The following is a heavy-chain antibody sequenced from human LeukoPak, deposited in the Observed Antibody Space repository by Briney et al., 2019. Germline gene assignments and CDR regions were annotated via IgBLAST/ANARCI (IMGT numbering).Heavy chain of an antibody. Sequence: SETLSLTCTVSGGSISSYYWSWIRQPAGKGLEWIGRIYTCGSTNYNPSLKSRVTMSVDTSKNQFSLKLSSVTAADTAVYYCVLMVRDGYYGMDVWGQGTTVTVSS. CDR1: GGSISSYY. V-gene: IGHV4-4*07. CDR3: VLMVRDGYYGMDV. D-gene: IGHD3-10*01. CDR2: IYTCGST. J-gene: IGHJ6*02.